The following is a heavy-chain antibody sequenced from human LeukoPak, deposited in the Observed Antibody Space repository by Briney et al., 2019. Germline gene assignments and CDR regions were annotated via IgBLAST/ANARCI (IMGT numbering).Heavy chain of an antibody. V-gene: IGHV4-61*02. CDR3: ARDRGQWLVDWYFDL. D-gene: IGHD6-19*01. CDR1: GYSISSGYY. CDR2: IYTSGST. Sequence: SETLSLTCAVSGYSISSGYYWSWIRQPAGKGLGWIGRIYTSGSTNYNPSLKSRVTISVDTSKNPFSLKLSSVTAADTAVYYCARDRGQWLVDWYFDLWGRGTLVTVSS. J-gene: IGHJ2*01.